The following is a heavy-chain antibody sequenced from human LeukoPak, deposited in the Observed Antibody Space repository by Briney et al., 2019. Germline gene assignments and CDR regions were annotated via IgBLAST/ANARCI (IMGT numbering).Heavy chain of an antibody. CDR2: IAADGKDI. CDR3: AKDQQAVSAAYYFDS. CDR1: GVIFSRYA. V-gene: IGHV3-30*18. Sequence: PGGSLRLSCAASGVIFSRYALHWVRQAPGKGLEWLTVIAADGKDIKYADSVKGRFTISRDNSKSALYLQMNSLRVEDTAVYYCAKDQQAVSAAYYFDSWGQGTLVTASS. J-gene: IGHJ4*02. D-gene: IGHD2-2*01.